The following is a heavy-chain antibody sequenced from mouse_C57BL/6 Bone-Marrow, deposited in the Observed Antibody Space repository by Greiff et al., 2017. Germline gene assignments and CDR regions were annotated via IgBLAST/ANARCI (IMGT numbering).Heavy chain of an antibody. Sequence: VQLQQSGAELVRPGASVKLSCTASGFNIKDDYMHWVKQRPEQGLEWIGWIDPENGDTEYASKFQGKATITADTSSNTAYLQLSSLTSEATAVYYCTTTFYYCGSSTVLDYWGQGTTLTVSS. CDR1: GFNIKDDY. D-gene: IGHD1-1*01. CDR3: TTTFYYCGSSTVLDY. V-gene: IGHV14-4*01. J-gene: IGHJ2*01. CDR2: IDPENGDT.